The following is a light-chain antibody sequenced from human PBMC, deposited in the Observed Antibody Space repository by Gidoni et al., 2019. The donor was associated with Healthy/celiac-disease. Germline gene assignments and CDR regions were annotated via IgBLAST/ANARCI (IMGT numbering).Light chain of an antibody. V-gene: IGKV3-20*01. CDR1: QSVSSSY. CDR3: QQYGSSPPYT. Sequence: DIVLTQSPGNLSLSPGERATLSCRASQSVSSSYLAWYQQKHGQAPRLLIYVASSRATGIPDRFSGSGSGTDFTITISRLEPEDFAVYYCQQYGSSPPYTFGQGTKLEIK. CDR2: VAS. J-gene: IGKJ2*01.